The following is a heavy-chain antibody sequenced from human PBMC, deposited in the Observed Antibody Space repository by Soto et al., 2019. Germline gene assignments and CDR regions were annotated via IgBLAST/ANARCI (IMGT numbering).Heavy chain of an antibody. D-gene: IGHD3-22*01. J-gene: IGHJ4*02. CDR2: IGGSGGSP. V-gene: IGHV3-23*01. CDR1: GFTSSSYA. Sequence: GGSLRLSCAASGFTSSSYAMTWVRQAPGKGLEWVSAIGGSGGSPYYADSVKGRFTISRDNSKNTLYLQMNSLRAEDTATYYCSSGYHQRSLDYWGQGTQVTVSS. CDR3: SSGYHQRSLDY.